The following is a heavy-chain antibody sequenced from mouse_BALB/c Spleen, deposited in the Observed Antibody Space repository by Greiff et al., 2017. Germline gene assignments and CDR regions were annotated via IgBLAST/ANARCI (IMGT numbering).Heavy chain of an antibody. D-gene: IGHD3-2*01. CDR1: GYTFTSYV. CDR2: INPYNDGT. CDR3: AREGRQLGLQYYFDY. J-gene: IGHJ2*01. V-gene: IGHV1-14*01. Sequence: VQLQQSGPELVKPGASVKMSCKASGYTFTSYVMHWVKQKPGQGLEWIGYINPYNDGTKYNEKFKGKATLTSDKSSSTAYMELSSLTSEDSAVYYCAREGRQLGLQYYFDYWGQGTTLTVSS.